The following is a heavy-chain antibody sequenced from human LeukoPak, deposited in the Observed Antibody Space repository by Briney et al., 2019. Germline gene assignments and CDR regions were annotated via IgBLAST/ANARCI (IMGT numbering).Heavy chain of an antibody. J-gene: IGHJ6*03. CDR3: ARDLSRYYYYMDV. V-gene: IGHV3-7*01. CDR2: IKQDESEK. CDR1: GFTFSSYG. Sequence: GGSLRLSCAASGFTFSSYGMHWVRQAPGKGLEWVANIKQDESEKYYVDSVKGRFTISRDNAKNSLYLQMNSLRAEDTAVYYYARDLSRYYYYMDVWGKGTTVTVSS. D-gene: IGHD2/OR15-2a*01.